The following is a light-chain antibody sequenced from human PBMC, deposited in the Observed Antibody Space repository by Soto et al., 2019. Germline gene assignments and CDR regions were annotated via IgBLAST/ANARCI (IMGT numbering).Light chain of an antibody. CDR2: KAS. Sequence: DIQMTHSPSTLSASVGDRVTITCRASQSISSFLGWYQRKPGKAPKLLIYKASTLESGVPSRFSGSGSGTEFTLTISSLQPDDFATYYCQQYNTYPYTFGQGTKLEI. CDR1: QSISSF. V-gene: IGKV1-5*03. J-gene: IGKJ2*01. CDR3: QQYNTYPYT.